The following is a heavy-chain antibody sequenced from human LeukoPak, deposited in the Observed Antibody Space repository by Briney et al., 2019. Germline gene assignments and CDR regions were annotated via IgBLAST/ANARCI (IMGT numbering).Heavy chain of an antibody. CDR2: IYSSGST. CDR3: ARARVVTTASDSYYYMDV. V-gene: IGHV4-4*07. Sequence: SETLSLTCTVSGGFISGYWWSWIRQPAGKGLECIGRIYSSGSTNYGPSLKSRVTMSVDTSKNQLSLKLTSVTAADTAVYYCARARVVTTASDSYYYMDVWGKGTTVTVSS. J-gene: IGHJ6*03. D-gene: IGHD4-23*01. CDR1: GGFISGYW.